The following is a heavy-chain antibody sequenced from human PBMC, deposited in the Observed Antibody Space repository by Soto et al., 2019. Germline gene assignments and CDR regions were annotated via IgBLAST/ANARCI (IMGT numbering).Heavy chain of an antibody. CDR1: GYTFTTYD. J-gene: IGHJ6*01. CDR2: ISAFNGNT. D-gene: IGHD4-4*01. Sequence: GASVKVSCKASGYTFTTYDISWVRQAPGQGLEWMGWISAFNGNTNYAQKLQGRVTITTDTSTSTAYMELSSLRSEDTAVYYCARDRPQYSFCCYAFAYAYY. V-gene: IGHV1-18*01. CDR3: ARDRPQYSFCCYAFAYAYY.